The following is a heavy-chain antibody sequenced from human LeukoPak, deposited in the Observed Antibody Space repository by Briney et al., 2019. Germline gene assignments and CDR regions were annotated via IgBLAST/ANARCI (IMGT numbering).Heavy chain of an antibody. V-gene: IGHV4-39*07. CDR1: GGSISRGYYY. CDR3: ARGREPFIVVVVAARYGMDV. J-gene: IGHJ6*02. CDR2: INHSGST. D-gene: IGHD2-15*01. Sequence: SGTLSLTCTVSGGSISRGYYYWSWIRQPPGKGLEWIGEINHSGSTNYNPSLKSRVTISVDTSKNQFSLKLSSVTAADTAVYYCARGREPFIVVVVAARYGMDVWGQGTTVTVSS.